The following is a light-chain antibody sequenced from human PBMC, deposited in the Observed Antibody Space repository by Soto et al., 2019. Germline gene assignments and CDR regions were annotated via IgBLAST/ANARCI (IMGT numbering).Light chain of an antibody. CDR1: QSVSNNY. Sequence: EVVLTQSPGTLSLSPRERATLSCRASQSVSNNYVAWYQHKPGQAPRLLIYGASNRAPGIPDSFRGSGSGPDFTLTITRLEPEDFAVDYCEQYDASPRKFGPGTLVEVE. CDR3: EQYDASPRK. V-gene: IGKV3-20*01. J-gene: IGKJ1*01. CDR2: GAS.